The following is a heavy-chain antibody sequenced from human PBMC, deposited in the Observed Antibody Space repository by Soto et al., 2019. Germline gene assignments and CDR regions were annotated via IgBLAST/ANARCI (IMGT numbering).Heavy chain of an antibody. CDR1: GFSFSDFG. CDR3: AKETRSRAVTATRVNGMDV. J-gene: IGHJ6*02. CDR2: ISHDGSNQ. V-gene: IGHV3-30*18. Sequence: QVQLLESGGGVVQPGGSLRLSCAPSGFSFSDFGMHWVRQAPGKGLEWVAAISHDGSNQYYGDSVKGRFSISRDHSNNRLYLQMNNLKVEDSAIYFCAKETRSRAVTATRVNGMDVWGQGTTVTVSS. D-gene: IGHD2-21*02.